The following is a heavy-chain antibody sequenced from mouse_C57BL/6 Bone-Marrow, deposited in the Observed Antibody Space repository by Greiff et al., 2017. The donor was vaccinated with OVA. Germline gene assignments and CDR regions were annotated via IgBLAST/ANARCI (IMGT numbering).Heavy chain of an antibody. J-gene: IGHJ2*01. CDR1: GFSLTSYG. Sequence: QVQLQQSGPGLVQPSQSLSITCTVSGFSLTSYGVHWVRQSPGKGLEWLGVIWSGGSTDYNASFISRLSISKDNSKSQVFFKMNSLQADDTAIYYCASLPDYDSSLDDWGQGTTLTVSS. D-gene: IGHD1-1*01. V-gene: IGHV2-2*01. CDR3: ASLPDYDSSLDD. CDR2: IWSGGST.